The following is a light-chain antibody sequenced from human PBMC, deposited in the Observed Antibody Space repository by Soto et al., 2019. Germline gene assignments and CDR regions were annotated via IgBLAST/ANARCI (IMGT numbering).Light chain of an antibody. Sequence: QSALTQPASVSGSPGRSITISCTGSSSDVGTCNFVSWYQQHPGKAPKLIIFEVSNRPSGVSNRFSGSKSGNTASLTISGLQAEDEADYYCSSYTSSSTLGVFGGGTKLTVL. CDR3: SSYTSSSTLGV. J-gene: IGLJ2*01. CDR2: EVS. CDR1: SSDVGTCNF. V-gene: IGLV2-14*01.